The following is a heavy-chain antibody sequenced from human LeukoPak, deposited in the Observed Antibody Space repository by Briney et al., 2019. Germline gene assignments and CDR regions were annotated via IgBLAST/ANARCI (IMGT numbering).Heavy chain of an antibody. Sequence: SETLSLTCTVSGGSISSYYWSWIRQPAGKGLEWIGRIYTSGSTNYNPSLKSRVTISVDKSKNQFSLKLSSVTAADTAVYYCARAPYSYSHGYGGYYCYYMDVWGKGTTVTVSS. CDR1: GGSISSYY. V-gene: IGHV4-4*07. J-gene: IGHJ6*03. CDR3: ARAPYSYSHGYGGYYCYYMDV. CDR2: IYTSGST. D-gene: IGHD5-18*01.